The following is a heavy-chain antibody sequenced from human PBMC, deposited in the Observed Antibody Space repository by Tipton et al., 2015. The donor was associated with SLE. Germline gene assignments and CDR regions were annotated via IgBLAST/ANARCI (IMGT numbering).Heavy chain of an antibody. V-gene: IGHV4-61*03. J-gene: IGHJ5*02. CDR3: ARDLGNGYYA. CDR1: GGSISSGGYS. CDR2: IYYSGST. D-gene: IGHD3-22*01. Sequence: TLSLTCAVSGGSISSGGYSWSWIRQPPGKGLEWIGYIYYSGSTNYNPSLKSRVTISVDTSTNHFSLTLTSVTDADTAVYYCARDLGNGYYAWSQGTLVTVSS.